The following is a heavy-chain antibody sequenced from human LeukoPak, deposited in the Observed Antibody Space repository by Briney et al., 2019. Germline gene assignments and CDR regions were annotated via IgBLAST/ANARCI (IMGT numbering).Heavy chain of an antibody. CDR3: ARGPKTRRGSTSFDFDY. D-gene: IGHD2-2*01. CDR2: IYYSGST. V-gene: IGHV4-30-4*08. J-gene: IGHJ4*02. CDR1: GGSISSGDYY. Sequence: SETLSLTCTVSGGSISSGDYYWSWIRQPPGKGLEWIGYIYYSGSTYYNPSLKSRVTISVDTSKNQFSLKLSSVTAADTAVYYCARGPKTRRGSTSFDFDYWGQGTLVTVSS.